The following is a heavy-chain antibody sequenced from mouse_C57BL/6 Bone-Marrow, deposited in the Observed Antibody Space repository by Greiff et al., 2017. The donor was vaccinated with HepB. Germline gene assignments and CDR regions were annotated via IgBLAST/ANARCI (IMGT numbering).Heavy chain of an antibody. CDR3: ARGGWYFDV. Sequence: QVQLQQPGAELVMPGASVKLSCKASGYTFTSYWMHWVKQRPGQGLEWIGGIDPSDSYTNYNQKFKGKSTLTVDKSSSTAYMQLSSLTSEDSAVYYCARGGWYFDVWGTGTTVTVSS. CDR1: GYTFTSYW. V-gene: IGHV1-69*01. CDR2: IDPSDSYT. J-gene: IGHJ1*03.